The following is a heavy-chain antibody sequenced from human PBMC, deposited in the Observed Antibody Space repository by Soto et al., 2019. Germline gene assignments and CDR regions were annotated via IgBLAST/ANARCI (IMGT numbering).Heavy chain of an antibody. D-gene: IGHD5-12*01. J-gene: IGHJ6*02. CDR1: GYTFTAYY. Sequence: VELVQYGAEVEKPGAALRISCKTSGYTFTAYYIHWVRQAPGQGLEWMGWINPNSGVANYAQKFQGRVTMTRDTSISTVYMELTKMRSEDTTIYYCARQGSGSEYPQYFYYGMDVWGQGTTAAASS. CDR3: ARQGSGSEYPQYFYYGMDV. V-gene: IGHV1-2*02. CDR2: INPNSGVA.